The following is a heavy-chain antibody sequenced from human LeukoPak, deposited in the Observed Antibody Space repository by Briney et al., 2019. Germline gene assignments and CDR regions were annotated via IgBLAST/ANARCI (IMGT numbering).Heavy chain of an antibody. Sequence: ASVKVSCKASGYTFTSYYMHWVRQAPGQGLEWMGIINPSGGSTSYAQKFQGRVTMTGDTSTSTVYMELSSLRSEDTAVYYCARDIHPGFIVVSPGYWGQGTLVTVSS. J-gene: IGHJ4*02. CDR2: INPSGGST. D-gene: IGHD3-16*02. V-gene: IGHV1-46*01. CDR3: ARDIHPGFIVVSPGY. CDR1: GYTFTSYY.